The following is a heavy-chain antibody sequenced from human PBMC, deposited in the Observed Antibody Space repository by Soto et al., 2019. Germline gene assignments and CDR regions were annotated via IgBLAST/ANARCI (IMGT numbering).Heavy chain of an antibody. CDR3: AKGRSYYYYYGVDV. J-gene: IGHJ6*02. V-gene: IGHV3-30*02. Sequence: GGSLRLSCAVSAFTFSNYGMHWVRQAPGKGLEWVAFIPYDGSRKYYADSVKGRFTISRDNSKSTLYLQMNSLRAEDTALYYCAKGRSYYYYYGVDVWGQGTTVTVSS. CDR1: AFTFSNYG. CDR2: IPYDGSRK.